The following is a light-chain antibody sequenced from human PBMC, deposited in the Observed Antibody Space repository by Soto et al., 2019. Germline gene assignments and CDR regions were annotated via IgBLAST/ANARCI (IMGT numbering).Light chain of an antibody. V-gene: IGKV2-30*01. Sequence: DVVMTHSPLSLAVTLGQPASIACRSNQSLVDSDGIAYFSWFQQRPGRSPRRLIYKVSNRDSGVPARFSGSGSGTDFALKISRVEAEDVGVYYCMQGTHWPITFGQGTRLENK. J-gene: IGKJ5*01. CDR3: MQGTHWPIT. CDR1: QSLVDSDGIAY. CDR2: KVS.